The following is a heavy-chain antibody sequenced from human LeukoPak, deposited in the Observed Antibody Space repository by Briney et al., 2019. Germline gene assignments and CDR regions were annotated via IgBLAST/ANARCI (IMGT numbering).Heavy chain of an antibody. V-gene: IGHV4-59*01. CDR2: IYYSGST. Sequence: SETLSLTCTVSGGSISSYYWSWIRQPPGKGLEWIGYIYYSGSTNYNPSLKSRVTISVDTTKNQFSLKLSSVTAADTAVYYCASSRWYYYMDVWGKGTTVTVSS. CDR3: ASSRWYYYMDV. D-gene: IGHD2-15*01. J-gene: IGHJ6*03. CDR1: GGSISSYY.